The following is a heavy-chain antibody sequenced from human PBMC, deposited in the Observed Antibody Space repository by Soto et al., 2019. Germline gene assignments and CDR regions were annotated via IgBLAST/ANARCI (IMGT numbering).Heavy chain of an antibody. V-gene: IGHV5-51*01. CDR1: GYSFTSYW. J-gene: IGHJ4*02. CDR2: ISPADSDT. CDR3: ARLIGVVTASYYFDY. Sequence: GESLKISCKGSGYSFTSYWIAWVRQMPGKGLEWKGIISPADSDTKYSPSFQGQVTISADKSISIASLQWSSLKASDTAMYYCARLIGVVTASYYFDYWGQGTLVTVSS. D-gene: IGHD2-21*02.